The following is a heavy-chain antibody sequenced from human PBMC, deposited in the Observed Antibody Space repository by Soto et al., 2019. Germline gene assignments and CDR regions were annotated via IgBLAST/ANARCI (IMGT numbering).Heavy chain of an antibody. CDR1: GFTFSSYA. CDR2: ISGSGGST. J-gene: IGHJ4*02. V-gene: IGHV3-23*01. D-gene: IGHD6-13*01. Sequence: LRLSCAASGFTFSSYAMSWVRQAPGKGLEWVSAISGSGGSTYYADSVKGRFTISRDNSKNTLYLQMNSLRAEDTAVYYCAKITAGTSHLFDYWGQGTLVTVSS. CDR3: AKITAGTSHLFDY.